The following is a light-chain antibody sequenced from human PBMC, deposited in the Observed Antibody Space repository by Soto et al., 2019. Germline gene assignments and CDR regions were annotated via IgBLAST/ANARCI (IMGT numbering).Light chain of an antibody. CDR3: QSYDSSLSGYV. V-gene: IGLV1-40*01. J-gene: IGLJ1*01. CDR1: SSNIGAGYE. Sequence: QSVLTQPPSVPEAPGQRVTISCTGSSSNIGAGYEAHWYQHVPGTAPKLLIYENNNRPSGVPDRFSGSKSGTSASLAITGLQAEDEAEYYCQSYDSSLSGYVFGTGTKLTVL. CDR2: ENN.